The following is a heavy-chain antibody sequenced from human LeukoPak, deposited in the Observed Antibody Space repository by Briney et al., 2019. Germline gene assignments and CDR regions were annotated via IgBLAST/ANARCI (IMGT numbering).Heavy chain of an antibody. Sequence: SETLSLTCAVYGGSFSGYYWSWIRQPPGKGLEWIGEINHSGSTNYNPSPKSRVTISVDTSKNQFSLKLSSVTAADTAVYYCASRYSSGWYDYYGMDVWGQGTTVTVSS. CDR2: INHSGST. D-gene: IGHD6-19*01. J-gene: IGHJ6*02. CDR1: GGSFSGYY. CDR3: ASRYSSGWYDYYGMDV. V-gene: IGHV4-34*01.